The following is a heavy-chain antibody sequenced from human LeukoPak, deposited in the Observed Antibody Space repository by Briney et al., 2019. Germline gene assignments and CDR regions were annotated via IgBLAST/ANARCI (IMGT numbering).Heavy chain of an antibody. V-gene: IGHV3-21*01. Sequence: GGSLRLSCAASAFTFSSYSMNWVRQAPGKGLEWVLSISSSSSYIYYADSVKGRFTISRDNAKNSLYLQMNSLRAEDTAVYYCATRPITMVRGVIVYWGQGTLVTVSS. D-gene: IGHD3-10*01. CDR1: AFTFSSYS. CDR2: ISSSSSYI. J-gene: IGHJ4*02. CDR3: ATRPITMVRGVIVY.